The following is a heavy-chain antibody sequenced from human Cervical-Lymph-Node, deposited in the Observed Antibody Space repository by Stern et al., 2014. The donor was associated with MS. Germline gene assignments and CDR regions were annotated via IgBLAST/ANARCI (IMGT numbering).Heavy chain of an antibody. V-gene: IGHV4-59*08. J-gene: IGHJ4*02. Sequence: VQLVESGPGLVKPSETLSLTCAVSGGSISSRYWGWIRQPPGKGLEWIGLISHSGDTKYNPSLTSRVTISLDTSKNHFPLKVPSVTAADTAVYYCARLSTAVDFWGQGTLVTVSS. CDR2: ISHSGDT. CDR3: ARLSTAVDF. CDR1: GGSISSRY.